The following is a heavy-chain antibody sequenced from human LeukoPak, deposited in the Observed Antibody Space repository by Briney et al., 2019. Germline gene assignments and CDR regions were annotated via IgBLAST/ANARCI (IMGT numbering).Heavy chain of an antibody. CDR2: ISPYSGIT. CDR1: GYTFTCYR. V-gene: IGHV1-18*01. D-gene: IGHD2-21*01. J-gene: IGHJ4*02. Sequence: SVKVPCKASGYTFTCYRISWVRPAPGQGLEWMGWISPYSGITNYAPKRDGSITMTTNTSTSTAYMELRSRRSDDTAVYYCARDRQCGYWGQGTLVTVSS. CDR3: ARDRQCGY.